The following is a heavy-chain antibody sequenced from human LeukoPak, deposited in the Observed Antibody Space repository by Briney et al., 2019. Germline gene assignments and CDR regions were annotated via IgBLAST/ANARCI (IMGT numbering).Heavy chain of an antibody. CDR2: ISGSGGST. CDR1: GFTFSNYA. D-gene: IGHD3-3*01. CDR3: AEDGGVNRGAFDI. V-gene: IGHV3-23*01. J-gene: IGHJ3*02. Sequence: GGSLRLSCAASGFTFSNYAMSWVRQAPGKGLEWVSFISGSGGSTYYADSVKGRFTISRDNSKNTLYLQMNSLRAEDTATYYCAEDGGVNRGAFDIWGQGTMVTVSS.